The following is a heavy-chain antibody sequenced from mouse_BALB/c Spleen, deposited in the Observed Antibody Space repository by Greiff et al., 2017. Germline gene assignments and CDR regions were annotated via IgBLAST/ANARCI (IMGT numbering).Heavy chain of an antibody. CDR3: AVTTTATDY. D-gene: IGHD1-2*01. CDR1: GFNIKDTY. CDR2: IDPANGNT. V-gene: IGHV14-3*02. J-gene: IGHJ2*01. Sequence: VQLQQSGAELVKPGASVKLSCTASGFNIKDTYMHWVKQRPEQGLEWIGRIDPANGNTKYDPKFQGKATITADTSSNTDYLQISSLTSEDTAVYCCAVTTTATDYWGQGTALTVSS.